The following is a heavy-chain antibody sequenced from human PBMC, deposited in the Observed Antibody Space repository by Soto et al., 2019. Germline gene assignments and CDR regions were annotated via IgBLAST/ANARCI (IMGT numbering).Heavy chain of an antibody. J-gene: IGHJ6*02. CDR3: ARELIAAAGPTKVLIFWDRYHHHGMEV. CDR1: GDSVSSNSAA. V-gene: IGHV6-1*01. D-gene: IGHD6-13*01. Sequence: SQTLSLTCAISGDSVSSNSAAWNWIRQSPSRGLEWLGRTYYRSKWYNDYAVSVKSRITINPDTSKNQFSLQLNSVTPEDTAVYYCARELIAAAGPTKVLIFWDRYHHHGMEVSGQATTVT. CDR2: TYYRSKWYN.